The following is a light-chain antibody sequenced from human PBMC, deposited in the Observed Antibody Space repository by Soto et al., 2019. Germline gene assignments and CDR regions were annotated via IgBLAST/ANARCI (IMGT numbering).Light chain of an antibody. CDR2: DAS. V-gene: IGKV1-33*01. Sequence: DFQMTQSPSSVSASVGDRVTITCQASQDISDYLNWYQQKPGAAPKLLIYDASNLQAGVPSRFSGSGSGTEFTFTISRLQPEDVATYYCQQYDNIPLTFXGGTKVDIK. CDR3: QQYDNIPLT. CDR1: QDISDY. J-gene: IGKJ4*01.